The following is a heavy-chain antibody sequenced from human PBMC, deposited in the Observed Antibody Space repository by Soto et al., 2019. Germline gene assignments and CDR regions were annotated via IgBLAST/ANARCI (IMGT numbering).Heavy chain of an antibody. CDR2: ISGSGGSA. D-gene: IGHD3-10*01. CDR3: AKDIYGSGTYRASHAFAI. CDR1: GFTFSSYA. J-gene: IGHJ3*02. Sequence: GGSLRLSCAASGFTFSSYAMSWVRQAPGKGLEWVSAISGSGGSAYYADSVKGRFTISRDNSKNALYLQMNSLRAEDTAVYYCAKDIYGSGTYRASHAFAIWGQGTMVTVSS. V-gene: IGHV3-23*01.